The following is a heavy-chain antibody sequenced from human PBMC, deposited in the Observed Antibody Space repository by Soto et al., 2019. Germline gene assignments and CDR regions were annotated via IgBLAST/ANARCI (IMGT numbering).Heavy chain of an antibody. D-gene: IGHD6-6*01. Sequence: QVQLQESGPGLVKPSGTLSLTCAVSGGSISSSNWWSWVRQPPGKGLEYIGEILHSGHTNYNPSLRSRVTLSIDKSKNQFSLNLNSVTAADTAIYYCARVQRAARPDFDLWGQGTLVTVSS. CDR3: ARVQRAARPDFDL. CDR1: GGSISSSNW. V-gene: IGHV4-4*02. CDR2: ILHSGHT. J-gene: IGHJ4*02.